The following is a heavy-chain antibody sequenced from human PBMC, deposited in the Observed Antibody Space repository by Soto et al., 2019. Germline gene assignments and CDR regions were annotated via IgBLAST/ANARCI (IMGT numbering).Heavy chain of an antibody. V-gene: IGHV1-18*01. CDR1: GYTFTSYG. CDR2: ISANNGNT. D-gene: IGHD1-26*01. J-gene: IGHJ4*02. CDR3: ARDRRSYALDY. Sequence: QVQLVQSGAEVKKPGASVKVSCKASGYTFTSYGISWVRQAPGQGLEWMGWISANNGNTNYVQKLQARVTMTTDKSTGKAHRDLRGLRSDDTAVSSCARDRRSYALDYWGQGTLVTVSS.